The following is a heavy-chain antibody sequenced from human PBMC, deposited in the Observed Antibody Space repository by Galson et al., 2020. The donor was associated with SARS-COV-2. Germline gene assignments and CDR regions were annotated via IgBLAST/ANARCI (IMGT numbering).Heavy chain of an antibody. J-gene: IGHJ4*02. CDR1: GYTFTDYG. CDR2: ISVYNGNT. V-gene: IGHV1-18*01. CDR3: ARDFAPTLVEVVTTPRN. Sequence: ASVKVSCKASGYTFTDYGVSWVRLAPGQGLEWMGWISVYNGNTNYAQKVHDRVTMTTDTSTNTAYMELRSLRSDDTAVYYCARDFAPTLVEVVTTPRNWGQGTLVIVSS. D-gene: IGHD4-4*01.